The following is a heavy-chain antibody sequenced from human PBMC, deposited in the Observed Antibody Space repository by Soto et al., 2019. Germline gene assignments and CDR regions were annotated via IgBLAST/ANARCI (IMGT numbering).Heavy chain of an antibody. CDR2: IYSGGST. D-gene: IGHD2-2*01. CDR1: GFTVSSSY. J-gene: IGHJ6*02. Sequence: GGSLRLSCAASGFTVSSSYMSWVRQAPGKGLEWVSVIYSGGSTHYADSVKGRFTISRDNSKNTLFLQMNSLRAEDTAVYYCARDPSIVLVPAATYYYYYYGMDVWGQGTTVTVSS. CDR3: ARDPSIVLVPAATYYYYYYGMDV. V-gene: IGHV3-66*01.